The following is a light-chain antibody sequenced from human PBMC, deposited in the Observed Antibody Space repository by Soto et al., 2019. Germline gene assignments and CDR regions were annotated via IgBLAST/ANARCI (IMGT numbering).Light chain of an antibody. V-gene: IGKV3-20*01. CDR3: QHFGGSRRT. CDR1: QTASSNY. Sequence: ETVLTQSPGTLSLSPGERATLSCRASQTASSNYLAWYQQKPGQAPRLLIYGASSRATGIPDRFSGSGSGTDFTLTISRLEPEDFAVYYCQHFGGSRRTFGQGTKVEIK. J-gene: IGKJ1*01. CDR2: GAS.